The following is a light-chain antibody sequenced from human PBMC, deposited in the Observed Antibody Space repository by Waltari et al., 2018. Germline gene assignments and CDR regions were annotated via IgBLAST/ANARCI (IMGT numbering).Light chain of an antibody. CDR1: QSVLYSSNNKNY. J-gene: IGKJ4*01. Sequence: DIVMTQSPDSLAVSLGERATINCKSSQSVLYSSNNKNYLAWYQQNPGQPPKLLIYCASSRECGVPDRFSGSGSGTDFTLTISSLQAEDVAVYYCQQYYTTPLTFGGGTKVEIK. CDR3: QQYYTTPLT. V-gene: IGKV4-1*01. CDR2: CAS.